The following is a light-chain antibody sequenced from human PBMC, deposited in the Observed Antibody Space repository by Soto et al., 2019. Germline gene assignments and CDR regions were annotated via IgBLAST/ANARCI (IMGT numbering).Light chain of an antibody. J-gene: IGLJ1*01. CDR3: CSYTTSNTRQIV. Sequence: QSALTQPAYVSGSPGQSITISYTGTSSDVCGYNYVSWYQHHPGKAPKLMIYDVSNRPSGVSNRFSGSKSGNTASLTISGLQPEDEADYYCCSYTTSNTRQIVFGTGTKVTVL. V-gene: IGLV2-14*03. CDR2: DVS. CDR1: SSDVCGYNY.